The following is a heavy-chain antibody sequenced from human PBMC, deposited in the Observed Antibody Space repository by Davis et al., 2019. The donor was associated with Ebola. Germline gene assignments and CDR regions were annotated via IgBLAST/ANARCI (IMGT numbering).Heavy chain of an antibody. CDR1: GFTFSSYA. CDR3: TRVSLPRYSSSWYFDY. CDR2: ISYDGSNK. V-gene: IGHV3-30-3*01. J-gene: IGHJ4*02. D-gene: IGHD6-13*01. Sequence: PGGSLRLSCAASGFTFSSYAMHWVRQAPGKGLEWVAVISYDGSNKYYADSVKGRFTISRDNSKNTLYLQMNSLRAEDTAVYYCTRVSLPRYSSSWYFDYWGQGTLVTVSS.